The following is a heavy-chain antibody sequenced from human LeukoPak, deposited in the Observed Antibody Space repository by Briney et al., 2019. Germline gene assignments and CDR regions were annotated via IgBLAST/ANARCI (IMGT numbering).Heavy chain of an antibody. CDR3: ARGRVSSSTWYSTYYYYFYMDV. CDR2: VDHTGSA. V-gene: IGHV4-59*01. J-gene: IGHJ6*03. D-gene: IGHD1-1*01. Sequence: TSETLSLTCSVSDDSITMYYWTWIRQPPGKGLEWIGYVDHTGSANFNPSLNGRVSISRDTTKNLFSLRLRSVTAADTAVYFCARGRVSSSTWYSTYYYYFYMDVWGKGTTVTVSS. CDR1: DDSITMYY.